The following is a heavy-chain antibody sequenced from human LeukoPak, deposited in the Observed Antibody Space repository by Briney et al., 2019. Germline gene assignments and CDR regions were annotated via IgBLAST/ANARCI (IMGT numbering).Heavy chain of an antibody. V-gene: IGHV4-61*05. CDR1: GGSISSSSYY. CDR3: ARANPYSGSYYGSFDY. J-gene: IGHJ4*02. CDR2: IYYSGST. D-gene: IGHD1-26*01. Sequence: TSSETLSLTCTVSGGSISSSSYYWGWIRQPPGKGLEWIGYIYYSGSTNYNPSLKSRLTISVDRSKNQFSLKLSSVTAADTAVYFCARANPYSGSYYGSFDYWGQGTLVTVSS.